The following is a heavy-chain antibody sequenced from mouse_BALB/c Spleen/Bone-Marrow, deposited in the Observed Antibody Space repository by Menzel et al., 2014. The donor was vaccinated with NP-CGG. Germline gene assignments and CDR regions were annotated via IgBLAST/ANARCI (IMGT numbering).Heavy chain of an antibody. J-gene: IGHJ4*01. CDR3: SRGRRDALDY. Sequence: VHLVESGAELVKPGASVKLSYKASGYTFTSYYMYWVKQRPGQGLEWFGEINPSNGGTNFNEKFKNKATLTVDKSSSTAYMQLSSLTSEDSAVYYCSRGRRDALDYWGQGTSVTVSS. CDR1: GYTFTSYY. CDR2: INPSNGGT. V-gene: IGHV1S81*02.